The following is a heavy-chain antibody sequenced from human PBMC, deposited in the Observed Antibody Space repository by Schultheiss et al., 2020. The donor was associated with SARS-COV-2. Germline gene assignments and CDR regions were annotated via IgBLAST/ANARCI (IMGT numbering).Heavy chain of an antibody. J-gene: IGHJ4*02. Sequence: SQTLSLTCTVSGGSISTYYWGWIRQPPGKGLEWIGSIYYSGSTYYNPSLKSRVTISVDTSKNQFSLKLSSVTAADTAVYYCARGDNYGDYWGQGTLVTVSS. CDR3: ARGDNYGDY. CDR2: IYYSGST. V-gene: IGHV4-39*01. CDR1: GGSISTYY.